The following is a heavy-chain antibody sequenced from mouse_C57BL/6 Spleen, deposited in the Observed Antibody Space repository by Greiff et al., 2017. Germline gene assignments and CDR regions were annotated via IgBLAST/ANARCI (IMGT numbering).Heavy chain of an antibody. D-gene: IGHD2-3*01. V-gene: IGHV3-6*01. CDR1: GYSITSGYY. J-gene: IGHJ2*01. CDR2: ISYDGSN. CDR3: ARLYDGYYVFDY. Sequence: ESGPGLVKPSQSLSLTCSVTGYSITSGYYWNWIRQFPGNKLEWMGYISYDGSNNYNPSLKNRISITRDTSKNQFFLKLNSVTTEDTATYYCARLYDGYYVFDYWGQGTTLTVSS.